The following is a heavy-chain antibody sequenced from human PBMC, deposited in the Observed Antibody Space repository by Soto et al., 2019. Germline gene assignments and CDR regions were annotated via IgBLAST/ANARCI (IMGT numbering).Heavy chain of an antibody. D-gene: IGHD1-26*01. Sequence: ASLKVSCNASGYTFTGYYMHWVRQAPGQGLEWMGWINPNSGGTNYAQKFQGRVSMTRDTSISTAYMELSRLRSDDTAVYYCARESGSYYQYYYYGMDVWGQGTTVTVSS. CDR2: INPNSGGT. V-gene: IGHV1-2*02. J-gene: IGHJ6*02. CDR3: ARESGSYYQYYYYGMDV. CDR1: GYTFTGYY.